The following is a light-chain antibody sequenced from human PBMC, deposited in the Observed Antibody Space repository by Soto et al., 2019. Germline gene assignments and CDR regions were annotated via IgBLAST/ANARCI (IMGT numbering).Light chain of an antibody. V-gene: IGKV1-5*03. CDR1: QSISSW. J-gene: IGKJ3*01. Sequence: DIQMTQFPSTLSASVGDRVTITCRASQSISSWLAWYQQKPGKAPNLLIYKASSLESGVPSRFSGSGSGTEFTLTISSLQPDDFATYYCQQYNTSPYTFGPGTEVDIK. CDR2: KAS. CDR3: QQYNTSPYT.